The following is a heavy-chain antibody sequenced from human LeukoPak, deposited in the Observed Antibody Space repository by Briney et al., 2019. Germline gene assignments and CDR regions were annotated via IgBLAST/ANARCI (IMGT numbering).Heavy chain of an antibody. V-gene: IGHV3-30-3*01. J-gene: IGHJ6*02. Sequence: GGSLRLSCAASGFTFSSYDMHWVRQAPGKGLEWVAVISYDGSNKYYADSVKGRFTISRDNSKNTLYLQMNSLRAEDTAVYYCARADSSGYGYGMDVWGQGTTVTVSS. CDR2: ISYDGSNK. CDR3: ARADSSGYGYGMDV. CDR1: GFTFSSYD. D-gene: IGHD3-22*01.